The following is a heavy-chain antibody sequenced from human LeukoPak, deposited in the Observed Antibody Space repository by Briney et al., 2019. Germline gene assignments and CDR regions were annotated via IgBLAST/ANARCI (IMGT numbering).Heavy chain of an antibody. CDR2: INHSGST. V-gene: IGHV4-34*01. CDR1: GGSFSGYY. D-gene: IGHD5-24*01. Sequence: SETLSLTCAVYGGSFSGYYWSWIRQPPGKGLEWIGEINHSGSTNYNPSLKSRVTISVDTSKNQFSLKLSSVTAADTAVYYCARGPLRWLHHRGWFDPWGQGTLVTVSS. J-gene: IGHJ5*02. CDR3: ARGPLRWLHHRGWFDP.